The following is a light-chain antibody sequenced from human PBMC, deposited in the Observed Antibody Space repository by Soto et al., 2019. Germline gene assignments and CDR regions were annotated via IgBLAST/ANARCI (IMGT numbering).Light chain of an antibody. CDR2: KAS. CDR1: QTIGSW. J-gene: IGKJ3*01. CDR3: QHYNSYSEA. Sequence: DIQMTQSPSTLSGSVGDRVTISWRASQTIGSWLAWYQQKPGKAPKLLIYKASTLKSGVPSRFSGSGSGTEFTLTISSLQPDDFATYYCQHYNSYSEAFGPGTKVDI. V-gene: IGKV1-5*03.